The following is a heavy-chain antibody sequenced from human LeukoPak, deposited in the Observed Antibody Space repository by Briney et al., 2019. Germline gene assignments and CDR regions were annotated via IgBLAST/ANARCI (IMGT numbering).Heavy chain of an antibody. CDR3: ASGPEGRDY. CDR1: GGSISSFY. CDR2: IHHSGGT. D-gene: IGHD1-14*01. V-gene: IGHV4-59*13. J-gene: IGHJ4*02. Sequence: SETLSLACTVSGGSISSFYWSWIRQPPGKELEWIGHIHHSGGTNYNPSLKSRVSISLDMSKNQFSLKLSSVTAAGTAMYYCASGPEGRDYWGQGTLVTVSS.